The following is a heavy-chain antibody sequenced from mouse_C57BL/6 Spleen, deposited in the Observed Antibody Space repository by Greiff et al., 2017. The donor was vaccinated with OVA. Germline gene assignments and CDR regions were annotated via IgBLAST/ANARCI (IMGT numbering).Heavy chain of an antibody. Sequence: QVQLQQPGAELVRPGTSVKLSCKASGYTFTSSWMHWVKQRPGQGLEWIGVIDPSDSYTNYNQKFKGKATLTVDTSSSTAYMQLSSLTSEDSAVYYCARRGNYYGSSFLDYWGQGTSVTVSS. V-gene: IGHV1-59*01. J-gene: IGHJ4*01. CDR3: ARRGNYYGSSFLDY. CDR1: GYTFTSSW. D-gene: IGHD1-1*01. CDR2: IDPSDSYT.